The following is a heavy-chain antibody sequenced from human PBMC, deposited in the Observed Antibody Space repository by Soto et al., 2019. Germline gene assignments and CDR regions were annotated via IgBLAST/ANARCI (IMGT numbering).Heavy chain of an antibody. CDR2: ISAYNGNT. Sequence: QVQLVQSGAEVKKPGASVKVSCKASGYTFTSYGISWVRQAPGQGLEWMGWISAYNGNTNYAQKLQGRVTMTTDTSTSTAYMELRSLRSDDRAVYYCARISRTYYDDIWGSYRLDYWGQGTLVTVSS. D-gene: IGHD3-16*02. V-gene: IGHV1-18*01. J-gene: IGHJ4*02. CDR3: ARISRTYYDDIWGSYRLDY. CDR1: GYTFTSYG.